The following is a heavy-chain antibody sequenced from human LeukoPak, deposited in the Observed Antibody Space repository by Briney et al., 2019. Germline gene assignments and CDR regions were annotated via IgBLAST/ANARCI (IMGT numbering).Heavy chain of an antibody. CDR2: ISYDGSNK. Sequence: PGGSLRLSCAASGFTFSSYGMHWVRQAPGKGLEWVAVISYDGSNKYYADSVKGRFTISRDNSKNTLYLQMNSLRAEDTAVYYCAKGLNCGGDCYYIDYWGQGTLVTVSS. D-gene: IGHD2-21*02. CDR1: GFTFSSYG. CDR3: AKGLNCGGDCYYIDY. J-gene: IGHJ4*02. V-gene: IGHV3-30*18.